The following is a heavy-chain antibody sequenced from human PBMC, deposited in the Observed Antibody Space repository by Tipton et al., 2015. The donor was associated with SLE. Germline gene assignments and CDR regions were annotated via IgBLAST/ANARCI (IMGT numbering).Heavy chain of an antibody. V-gene: IGHV3-53*01. D-gene: IGHD2/OR15-2a*01. CDR3: ARDAPALSFDAFDI. J-gene: IGHJ3*02. CDR2: IYSGGST. Sequence: GSLRLSCAASGFTVSSNYMSWVRQAPGKGLEWVSVIYSGGSTYYADSVKGRFTISRDNSKNTLYLQMNSLRAEDTAVYYCARDAPALSFDAFDIWGQGTMVTVSS. CDR1: GFTVSSNY.